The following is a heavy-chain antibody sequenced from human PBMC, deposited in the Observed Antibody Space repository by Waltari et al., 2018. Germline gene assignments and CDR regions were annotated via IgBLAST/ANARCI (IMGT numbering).Heavy chain of an antibody. CDR1: GFTFSSYG. D-gene: IGHD6-13*01. Sequence: QVQLVESGGGVVQPGGSLRLSCAASGFTFSSYGMHWVRQAPGKGLGWVAFLRYDGSNKYEADSVKGRFTISRDNSKNTLYLQMNSLRAEDTAVYYCAKDGGSSWSNWFDPWGQGTLVTVSS. CDR2: LRYDGSNK. V-gene: IGHV3-30*02. CDR3: AKDGGSSWSNWFDP. J-gene: IGHJ5*02.